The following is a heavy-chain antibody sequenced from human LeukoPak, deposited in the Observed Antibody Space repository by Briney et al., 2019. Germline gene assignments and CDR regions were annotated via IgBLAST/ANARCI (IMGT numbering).Heavy chain of an antibody. CDR1: GYTFDRYG. D-gene: IGHD3-10*01. CDR2: INPNSGGT. V-gene: IGHV1-2*06. Sequence: VASVKVSCKASGYTFDRYGISWVRQAPGQGLEWMGRINPNSGGTNYAQKFQGRVTMTRDTSISTAYMELSRLRSDDTAVYYCARESGDGSGSYDYWGQGTLATVSS. J-gene: IGHJ4*02. CDR3: ARESGDGSGSYDY.